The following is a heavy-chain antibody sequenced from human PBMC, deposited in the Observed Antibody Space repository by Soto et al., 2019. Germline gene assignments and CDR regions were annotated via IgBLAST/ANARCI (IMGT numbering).Heavy chain of an antibody. CDR1: GYTFTSYA. Sequence: GASVKVSCKASGYTFTSYAMHWVRQAPGQRLEWMGWINAGNGNTKYSQKFQGRVTITRDTSASTAYMELSSLRSEDTAVYYCARTYYDILTGRRDAFDIWGQGTMVTVSS. J-gene: IGHJ3*02. CDR3: ARTYYDILTGRRDAFDI. CDR2: INAGNGNT. D-gene: IGHD3-9*01. V-gene: IGHV1-3*01.